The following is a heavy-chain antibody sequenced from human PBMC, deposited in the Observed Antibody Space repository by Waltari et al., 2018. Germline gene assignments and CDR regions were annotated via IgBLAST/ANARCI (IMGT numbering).Heavy chain of an antibody. Sequence: EVQLVESGGGLVQPGGSLSLSCGASGFAFSSHYMSWVRQAPRKGLEWISVIYAGGSTYYADSVKGRFTISRDNSKNMLFLQMNSLRPEDTAMYFCAREWAGFGDYGIDYWGQGSLVTVSS. CDR3: AREWAGFGDYGIDY. D-gene: IGHD4-17*01. CDR1: GFAFSSHY. V-gene: IGHV3-66*02. CDR2: IYAGGST. J-gene: IGHJ4*02.